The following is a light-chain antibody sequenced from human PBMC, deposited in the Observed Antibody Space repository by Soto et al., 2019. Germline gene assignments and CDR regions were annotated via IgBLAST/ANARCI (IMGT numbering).Light chain of an antibody. J-gene: IGLJ1*01. CDR2: AVT. CDR3: SSYTSSSTL. Sequence: QSVLTQPASASGSPGQSITISCTGTSSDVGGYNYVSWYQQHPGKAPKLMIYAVTDRPSGVSSRFSGSKSGNTASLTISGLQAEDEADYYCSSYTSSSTLFGTGTKVTV. V-gene: IGLV2-14*01. CDR1: SSDVGGYNY.